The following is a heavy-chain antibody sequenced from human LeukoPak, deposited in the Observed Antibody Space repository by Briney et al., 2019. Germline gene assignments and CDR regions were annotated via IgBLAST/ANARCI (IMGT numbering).Heavy chain of an antibody. V-gene: IGHV1-69*13. Sequence: SVKVSCKASGGTFSSYAISWVRQAPGQGLEWMGGIIPIFGTANYAQKFQGRVTITADESTSTAYMELSSLRSEDTAVYYCARDRPYHYYDSSGYQFDYWGQGTLVTVSS. CDR1: GGTFSSYA. J-gene: IGHJ4*02. CDR3: ARDRPYHYYDSSGYQFDY. CDR2: IIPIFGTA. D-gene: IGHD3-22*01.